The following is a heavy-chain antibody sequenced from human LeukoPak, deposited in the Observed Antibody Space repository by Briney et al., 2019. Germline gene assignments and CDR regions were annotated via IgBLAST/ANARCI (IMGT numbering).Heavy chain of an antibody. CDR3: AKERWESPYYYFGMDV. Sequence: SVKVSCKASGGTSSNYAISWVRQAPGQGLEWMGGIIPIFGPTNFAQKFQGRVTFSADESTRIAYMELNSLTSEDTAVYYCAKERWESPYYYFGMDVWGQGITVIVSS. CDR1: GGTSSNYA. V-gene: IGHV1-69*13. CDR2: IIPIFGPT. J-gene: IGHJ6*02. D-gene: IGHD1-26*01.